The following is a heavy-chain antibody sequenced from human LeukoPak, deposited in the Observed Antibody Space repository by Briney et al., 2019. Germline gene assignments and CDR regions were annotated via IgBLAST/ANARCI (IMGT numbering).Heavy chain of an antibody. Sequence: GGSLRLSCAASGFTFSSYSMNWVRQAPGEGRSGASSISSSSSYIYYADSVKGRFTISRDNAKNSLYLQMNSLRAEDTAVYYCARQGLRYYDSSGYYPDYWGQGTLVTVSS. CDR2: ISSSSSYI. CDR1: GFTFSSYS. V-gene: IGHV3-21*04. J-gene: IGHJ4*02. D-gene: IGHD3-22*01. CDR3: ARQGLRYYDSSGYYPDY.